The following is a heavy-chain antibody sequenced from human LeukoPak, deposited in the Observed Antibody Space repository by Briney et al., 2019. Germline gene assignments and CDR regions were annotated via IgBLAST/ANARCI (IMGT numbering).Heavy chain of an antibody. V-gene: IGHV3-21*01. CDR3: ARIYSSSWYDAFDI. D-gene: IGHD6-13*01. J-gene: IGHJ3*02. CDR2: ISSSSSYI. CDR1: GFTFSSYS. Sequence: GGSLRLSCAASGFTFSSYSMNWVRQAPGKGLEWVSSISSSSSYICYADSVKGRFTISRDNAKNSLYLQMNSLRAEDTAVYYCARIYSSSWYDAFDIWGQGTMVTVSS.